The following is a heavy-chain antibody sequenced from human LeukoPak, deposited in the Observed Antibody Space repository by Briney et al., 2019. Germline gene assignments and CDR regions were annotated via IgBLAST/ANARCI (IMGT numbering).Heavy chain of an antibody. Sequence: ASVKVSCKASGYTFTSYGINWVRQAPGQGLEWMGWISTYNGNTNYAQKLQGRVAMTTDTSTTTAYMELRSLRSDDTAVYYCARDPEAAYYYDSSGYYPDYWGQGTLVTVSS. CDR1: GYTFTSYG. D-gene: IGHD3-22*01. J-gene: IGHJ4*02. V-gene: IGHV1-18*01. CDR2: ISTYNGNT. CDR3: ARDPEAAYYYDSSGYYPDY.